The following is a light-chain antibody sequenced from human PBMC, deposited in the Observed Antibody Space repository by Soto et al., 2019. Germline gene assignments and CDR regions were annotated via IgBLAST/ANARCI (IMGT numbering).Light chain of an antibody. J-gene: IGKJ1*01. CDR3: QQRSNWPRT. V-gene: IGKV3-11*01. CDR2: DAS. CDR1: QSVSSY. Sequence: EIVLTPSPAPLSLSPGARAPLSCRASQSVSSYLAWYQPKPGQAPRLLIYDASNRATGIPDRFSGSGSGKDFTITISSLETEDFEVYYCQQRSNWPRTVGQGTKVDIK.